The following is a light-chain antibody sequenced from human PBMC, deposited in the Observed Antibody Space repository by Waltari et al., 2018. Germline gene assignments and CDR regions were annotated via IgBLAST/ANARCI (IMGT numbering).Light chain of an antibody. CDR2: KAS. V-gene: IGKV1-5*03. J-gene: IGKJ2*01. CDR1: QSISSW. Sequence: DIQMTQSPSTLSASVGDRVTITCRASQSISSWLAWYQQTPGKAPKLLIYKASSLESGAPSRFSGSGSVTEVTLTISSLQPDDFATYYCQQYNSYSYTFGQGTKLEIK. CDR3: QQYNSYSYT.